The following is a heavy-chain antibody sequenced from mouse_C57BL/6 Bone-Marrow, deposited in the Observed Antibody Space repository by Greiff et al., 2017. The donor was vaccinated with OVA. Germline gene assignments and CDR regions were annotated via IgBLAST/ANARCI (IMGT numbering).Heavy chain of an antibody. J-gene: IGHJ2*01. CDR2: IDPSDSYT. V-gene: IGHV1-69*01. Sequence: VKLQQPGAELVMPGASVKLSCKASGYTFTSYWMHWVKQRPGQGLEWIGEIDPSDSYTNYNQKFKGKTTLTVDKSSSTAYMQLSSLTSEDSAVYYCARRGNYFDYWGQGTTL. CDR3: ARRGNYFDY. CDR1: GYTFTSYW.